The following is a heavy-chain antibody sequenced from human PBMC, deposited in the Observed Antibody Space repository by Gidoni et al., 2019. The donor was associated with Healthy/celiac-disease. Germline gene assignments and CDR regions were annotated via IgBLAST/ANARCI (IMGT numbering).Heavy chain of an antibody. CDR1: GFTFSSYA. J-gene: IGHJ4*02. CDR3: ARGGSRGDSNPGDY. D-gene: IGHD3-10*01. CDR2: ISYDGSNK. Sequence: QVQLVESGGGVVQPGRSLRLSCAASGFTFSSYAMHWVRQAPGKGLEWVAVISYDGSNKYYADSVKGRFTISRDNSKNTLYLQMNSLRAEDTAVYYCARGGSRGDSNPGDYWGQGTLVTVSS. V-gene: IGHV3-30*04.